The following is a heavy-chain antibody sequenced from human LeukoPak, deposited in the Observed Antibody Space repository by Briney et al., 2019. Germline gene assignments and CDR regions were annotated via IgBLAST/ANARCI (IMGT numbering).Heavy chain of an antibody. CDR2: IYYSGST. V-gene: IGHV4-31*03. D-gene: IGHD5-12*01. J-gene: IGHJ3*02. CDR1: GGSISSGGYY. CDR3: ARESSGYDSGAFDI. Sequence: SQTLSLTCTVSGGSISSGGYYWSWIRQHPGKGLEWIGYIYYSGSTYYNPSLKSRVTISVDTSKNQFSLKLSSVTAADTAVYYCARESSGYDSGAFDIWGQGTMATVSS.